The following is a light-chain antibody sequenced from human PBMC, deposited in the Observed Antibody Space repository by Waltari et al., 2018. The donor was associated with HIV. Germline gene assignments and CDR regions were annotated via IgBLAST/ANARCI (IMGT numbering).Light chain of an antibody. CDR2: GSS. V-gene: IGKV1-39*01. Sequence: DIQMTQSPSSLSASVRDRVTITCRANQNINRYLNWYRQKPGKAPTLLIFGSSTLQSGVPSRFSASGSGIDFILTITGVQHEDFATYFCQQSQAIPATFGQGTK. CDR3: QQSQAIPAT. CDR1: QNINRY. J-gene: IGKJ2*01.